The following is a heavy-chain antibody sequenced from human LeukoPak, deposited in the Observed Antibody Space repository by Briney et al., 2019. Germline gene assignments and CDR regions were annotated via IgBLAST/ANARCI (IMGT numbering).Heavy chain of an antibody. D-gene: IGHD2-8*01. CDR3: ARDGSRVSTNPRPFDY. V-gene: IGHV3-7*01. CDR1: GFTFSSYW. Sequence: GGSLRLSCAASGFTFSSYWMSWVRQAPGKGLEWVANIKQDGSEKYYVDSVKGRFTISRDNAKNSLYLQMNSLRAEDTAVYYCARDGSRVSTNPRPFDYWGQGTLVTVSS. J-gene: IGHJ4*02. CDR2: IKQDGSEK.